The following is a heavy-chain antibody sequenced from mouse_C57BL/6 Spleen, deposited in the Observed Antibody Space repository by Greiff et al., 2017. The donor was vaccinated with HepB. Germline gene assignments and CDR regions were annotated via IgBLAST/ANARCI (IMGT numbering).Heavy chain of an antibody. J-gene: IGHJ3*01. D-gene: IGHD2-5*01. Sequence: QVHVKQPGAELVKPGASVKLSCKASGYTFTSYWMQWVNQRPGQGLEWIGEIDPSDSYTNYNQKFKGKATLTVDTSSSTAYMQLSSLTSEDSAVYYCARGEAYYSNPAWFAYWGQGTLVTVSA. CDR2: IDPSDSYT. V-gene: IGHV1-50*01. CDR1: GYTFTSYW. CDR3: ARGEAYYSNPAWFAY.